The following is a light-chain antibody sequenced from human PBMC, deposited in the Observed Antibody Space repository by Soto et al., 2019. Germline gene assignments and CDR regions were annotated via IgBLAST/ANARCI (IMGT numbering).Light chain of an antibody. Sequence: QPVLTQSSSASASLGSSVKLTCTLSSGHSSYIIAWHQQQPGKAPRYLMKLEGSGSYNKGSGVPDRFSGSSSGADRYLTISILQFEEEDDYYCETCDSNTHTVFGGGTKLTVL. V-gene: IGLV4-60*02. CDR3: ETCDSNTHTV. CDR1: SGHSSYI. CDR2: LEGSGSY. J-gene: IGLJ3*02.